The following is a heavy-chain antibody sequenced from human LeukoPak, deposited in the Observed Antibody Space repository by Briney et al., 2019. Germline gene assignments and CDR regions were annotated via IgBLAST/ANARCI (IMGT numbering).Heavy chain of an antibody. V-gene: IGHV5-51*01. CDR1: GYPFAGNW. CDR3: ARAKLGYCSGASCYTQYYFDT. J-gene: IGHJ4*02. CDR2: VYPGDSET. D-gene: IGHD2-2*02. Sequence: SGESLKISCQGSGYPFAGNWIAWVRQMPGKGLEWMGVVYPGDSETRYNPSFQGQVTISADKSVNTAYLQWNSLQPSDTAMYYCARAKLGYCSGASCYTQYYFDTWGQGTLVTVSS.